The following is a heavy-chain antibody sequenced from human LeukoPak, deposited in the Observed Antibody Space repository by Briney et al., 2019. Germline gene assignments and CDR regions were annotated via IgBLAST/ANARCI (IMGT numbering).Heavy chain of an antibody. V-gene: IGHV1-46*01. CDR1: GYTFTSYY. D-gene: IGHD3-10*01. CDR3: ERSYGSGSCDP. Sequence: ASVKVSCKASGYTFTSYYMHWVRQAPGQGLEWMGIINPSGGSTSYAQKFQGRVTMTRDTSTSTVYMELSSLRSEDTAVYYWERSYGSGSCDPWGQGTLVIVSS. CDR2: INPSGGST. J-gene: IGHJ5*02.